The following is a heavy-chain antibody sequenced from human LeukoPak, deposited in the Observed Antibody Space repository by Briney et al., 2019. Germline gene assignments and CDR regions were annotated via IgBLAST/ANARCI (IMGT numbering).Heavy chain of an antibody. CDR1: GFTFSSYA. CDR2: ISGSGGST. Sequence: GGSLRLSCAASGFTFSSYAMSWVRQAPGKGLEWVSAISGSGGSTYYADSVKGRFTISRDNSKNTLYLQMNSLRAEDTAVYYCAKDRAYCGGDCYSHYFDYWGQGTPVTVSS. CDR3: AKDRAYCGGDCYSHYFDY. V-gene: IGHV3-23*01. D-gene: IGHD2-21*02. J-gene: IGHJ4*02.